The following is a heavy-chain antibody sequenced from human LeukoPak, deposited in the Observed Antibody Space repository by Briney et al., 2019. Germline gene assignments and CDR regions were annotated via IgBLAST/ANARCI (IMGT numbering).Heavy chain of an antibody. CDR3: ARQRSRDGYTKWFDP. V-gene: IGHV1-69*05. CDR2: IIPIFGTA. CDR1: GGTFSSYA. Sequence: SVKVSCKASGGTFSSYAISWVRQAPGQGLEWMGGIIPIFGTANYAQKFQGRVTITTDESTSTAYMELSSLRSDDTAVYYCARQRSRDGYTKWFDPWGQGTLVTVSS. J-gene: IGHJ5*02. D-gene: IGHD5-24*01.